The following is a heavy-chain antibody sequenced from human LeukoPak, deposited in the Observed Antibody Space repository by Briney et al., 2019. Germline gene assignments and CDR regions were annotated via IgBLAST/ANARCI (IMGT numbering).Heavy chain of an antibody. V-gene: IGHV3-23*01. CDR3: ARGFPLTMKGYYFDY. D-gene: IGHD4/OR15-4a*01. CDR2: ISGSGDST. CDR1: GFTFSSYA. J-gene: IGHJ4*02. Sequence: GGSLRLSCAASGFTFSSYAMSWVRQAPGKGLEWVSHISGSGDSTYYADSVKGRFTISRDNSKNTVYLQMSSLRSDDTAVYHCARGFPLTMKGYYFDYWGQGTLVTVSS.